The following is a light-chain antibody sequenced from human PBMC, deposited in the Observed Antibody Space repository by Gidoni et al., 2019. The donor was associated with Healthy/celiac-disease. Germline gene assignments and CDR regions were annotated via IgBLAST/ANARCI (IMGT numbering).Light chain of an antibody. CDR2: DAS. Sequence: EIVLTQSPATLSLSPGERATLSCRASQSVSSYSAWYQQKPGQAPRLLIYDASNRATGIPARFSGSGSGTDFTLTISSLEPEDFAVYYCQQRSNWPQVTFGQGTRLEIK. CDR1: QSVSSY. J-gene: IGKJ5*01. CDR3: QQRSNWPQVT. V-gene: IGKV3-11*01.